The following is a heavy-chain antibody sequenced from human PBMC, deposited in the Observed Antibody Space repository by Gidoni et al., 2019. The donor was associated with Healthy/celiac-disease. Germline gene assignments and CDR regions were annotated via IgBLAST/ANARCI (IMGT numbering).Heavy chain of an antibody. Sequence: QLQLQESGPGLVKPSETLSLTCTVSGGSISSSSYYWGWIRQPPGKGLEWIWSIYYSGSTYYNPSLKSRVTISVDTSKNQFSLKLSSVTAADTAVYYCASGTWDFGWLPGDVDYWGQGTLVTVSS. J-gene: IGHJ4*02. CDR1: GGSISSSSYY. D-gene: IGHD3-9*01. V-gene: IGHV4-39*01. CDR2: IYYSGST. CDR3: ASGTWDFGWLPGDVDY.